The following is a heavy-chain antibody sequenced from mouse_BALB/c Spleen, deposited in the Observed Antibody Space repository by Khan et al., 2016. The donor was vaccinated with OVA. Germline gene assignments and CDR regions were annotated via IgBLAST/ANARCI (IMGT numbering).Heavy chain of an antibody. D-gene: IGHD2-14*01. CDR3: AGYRYGFVDY. CDR2: IYPGDGDT. J-gene: IGHJ2*01. Sequence: VQLQESGAELARPGASVRLSCKSSGYTFTTYWMQWVKQRPGQALEWIGTIYPGDGDTRYSQKFKGKATLTADKSSSTAYMQLSSLASEDSEVYYCAGYRYGFVDYGGQGTTLTVSS. CDR1: GYTFTTYW. V-gene: IGHV1-87*01.